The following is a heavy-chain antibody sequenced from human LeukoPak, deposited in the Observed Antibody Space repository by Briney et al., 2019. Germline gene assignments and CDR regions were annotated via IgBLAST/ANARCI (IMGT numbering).Heavy chain of an antibody. V-gene: IGHV1-18*03. Sequence: ASVKVSCKASGYTFTSYGISWVRQAPGQGLEWMGWISAYNGNTNYAQKLQGRVTMTTDTSTSTAYMELRSLRSDDMAVYYCARARYETRIWPKSRYDYYHYMDVWGKGTTVTVSS. CDR3: ARARYETRIWPKSRYDYYHYMDV. CDR1: GYTFTSYG. CDR2: ISAYNGNT. D-gene: IGHD3-3*01. J-gene: IGHJ6*03.